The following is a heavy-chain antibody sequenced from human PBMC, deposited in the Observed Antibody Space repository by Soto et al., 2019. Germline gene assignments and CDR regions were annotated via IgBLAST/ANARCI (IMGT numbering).Heavy chain of an antibody. CDR3: ARAGVNHAFDI. J-gene: IGHJ3*02. V-gene: IGHV3-74*01. CDR1: GFTFSSYY. CDR2: ISSDGSST. Sequence: EVQLVESGGGFVPPGGSLRLSCAASGFTFSSYYMHWVGQAPGKGLVWVSRISSDGSSTSYADSVKGRFTISRDNAKNTLSLQVNSLRAEDTAVYYCARAGVNHAFDIWGQGTMVTVSS. D-gene: IGHD2-21*01.